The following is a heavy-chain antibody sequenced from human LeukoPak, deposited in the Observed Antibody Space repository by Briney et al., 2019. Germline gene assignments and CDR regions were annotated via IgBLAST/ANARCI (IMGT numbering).Heavy chain of an antibody. CDR3: ARDQRGIAAASSFDY. CDR1: GFTFSSYS. CDR2: ISSSSSYI. D-gene: IGHD6-13*01. J-gene: IGHJ4*02. V-gene: IGHV3-21*01. Sequence: GGSLRPSCAASGFTFSSYSMNWVRQAPGKGLEWVSSISSSSSYIYCADSVKGRFTISRDNAKNSLYLQMNSLRAEDTAVYYCARDQRGIAAASSFDYWGQGTLVTVSS.